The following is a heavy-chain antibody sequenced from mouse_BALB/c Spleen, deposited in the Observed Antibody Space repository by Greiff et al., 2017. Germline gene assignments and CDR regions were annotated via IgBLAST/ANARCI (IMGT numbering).Heavy chain of an antibody. Sequence: VQLQESGAELARPGASVKLSCKASGYTFTDYYINWVKQRTGQGLEWIGEIYPGSGNTYYNEKFKGKATLTADKSSSTAYMQLSSLTSEDSAVYFCAREGDSSGFAYWGQGTLVTVSA. CDR3: AREGDSSGFAY. D-gene: IGHD3-2*01. CDR2: IYPGSGNT. J-gene: IGHJ3*01. V-gene: IGHV1-77*01. CDR1: GYTFTDYY.